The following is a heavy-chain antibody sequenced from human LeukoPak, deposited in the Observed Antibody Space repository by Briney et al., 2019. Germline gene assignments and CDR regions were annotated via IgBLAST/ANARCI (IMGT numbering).Heavy chain of an antibody. Sequence: SGGSXXXSSYYWAWIRQPPGKGLEWIGSIYYSENTYYKSSLKSRITISVDTSRNQFSLKLSSVTAADTAGYXXXXXXXXXXXXGXVPWGQGTLVTVSS. V-gene: IGHV4-39*01. CDR3: XXXXXXXXXXGXVP. CDR1: GGSXXXSSYY. CDR2: IYYSENT. D-gene: IGHD5-12*01. J-gene: IGHJ5*02.